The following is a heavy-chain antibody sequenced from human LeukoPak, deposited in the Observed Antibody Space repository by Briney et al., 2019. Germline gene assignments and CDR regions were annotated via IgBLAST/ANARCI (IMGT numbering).Heavy chain of an antibody. CDR3: ARDQGYSWS. CDR2: IYHSGST. V-gene: IGHV4-4*02. D-gene: IGHD5-18*01. CDR1: GFTFSSYA. J-gene: IGHJ4*02. Sequence: GSLRLSCAASGFTFSSYAMHWVRQPPGKGLEWIGEIYHSGSTNYNPSLKSRVTISVDKSKNQFSLKLSSVTAADTAVYYCARDQGYSWSWGQGTLVTVSS.